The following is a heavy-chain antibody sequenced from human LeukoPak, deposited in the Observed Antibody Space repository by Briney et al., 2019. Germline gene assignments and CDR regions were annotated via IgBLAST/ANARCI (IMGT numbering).Heavy chain of an antibody. CDR1: GGTFSNYA. D-gene: IGHD6-19*01. CDR2: IIPVSGTG. V-gene: IGHV1-69*13. CDR3: AREESSSWYRGWRAHWFDS. Sequence: SVKVSCKASGGTFSNYAISWMRQAPGQGLEWMGGIIPVSGTGNYAQKFQGRVTITADEYTRTAYMELNSLSSEDTAVYYCAREESSSWYRGWRAHWFDSWGQGTLVSVSS. J-gene: IGHJ5*01.